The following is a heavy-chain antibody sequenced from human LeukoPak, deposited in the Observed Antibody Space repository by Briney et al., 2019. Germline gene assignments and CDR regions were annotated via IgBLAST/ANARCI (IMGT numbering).Heavy chain of an antibody. D-gene: IGHD2-21*01. CDR1: GGSISTYY. V-gene: IGHV4-4*07. J-gene: IGHJ4*02. CDR2: IYTGGST. Sequence: SETLSLTCTVSGGSISTYYWSWIRQPAGKGLEWIGRIYTGGSTNYNPSLKSRVTISLDTSKNQFSLKLSSVTAADTAVYYCATVAMANNLFDYWGQGTLVTVSS. CDR3: ATVAMANNLFDY.